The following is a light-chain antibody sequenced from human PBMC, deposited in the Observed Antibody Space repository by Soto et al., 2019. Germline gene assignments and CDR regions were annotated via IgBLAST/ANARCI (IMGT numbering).Light chain of an antibody. CDR1: SSNIGIPYD. Sequence: QSVQTQPPSVSGAPGQRVTISCTGSSSNIGIPYDVHWYQQLPGTAPKLLIYGDSNRPSGVPDRFSGSKSGTSASLAITGLQAEDEADYYCQSYDTSLSGVVFGGGTKLTVL. V-gene: IGLV1-40*01. J-gene: IGLJ2*01. CDR2: GDS. CDR3: QSYDTSLSGVV.